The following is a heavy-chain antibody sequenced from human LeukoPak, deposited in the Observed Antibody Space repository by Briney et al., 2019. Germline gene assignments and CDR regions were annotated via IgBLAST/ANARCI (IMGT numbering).Heavy chain of an antibody. V-gene: IGHV4-4*07. CDR3: ARAEYSSSPFYYYYYMDV. CDR1: GGSISSYY. D-gene: IGHD6-6*01. J-gene: IGHJ6*03. CDR2: IYTSGST. Sequence: SETLSLTCTVSGGSISSYYWSWIRQPAGKGLEWIGRIYTSGSTNYNPSLKSRVTISVDTSKNQFSLKLSSVTAADTAVYYCARAEYSSSPFYYYYYMDVWGKGTTVTVSS.